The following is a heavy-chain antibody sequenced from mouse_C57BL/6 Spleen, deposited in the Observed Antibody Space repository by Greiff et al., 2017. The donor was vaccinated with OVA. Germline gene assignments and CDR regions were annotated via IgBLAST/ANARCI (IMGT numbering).Heavy chain of an antibody. CDR3: TRENWAYYFDY. J-gene: IGHJ2*01. CDR1: GFTFSSYA. Sequence: DVMLVESGEGLVKPGGSLKLSCAASGFTFSSYAMSWVRQTPEKRLEWVAYISSGGDYIYYADTVKGRFTISRDNARNTLYLQMSSLKSEDTAMYYCTRENWAYYFDYWGQGTTLTVSS. CDR2: ISSGGDYI. V-gene: IGHV5-9-1*02. D-gene: IGHD4-1*01.